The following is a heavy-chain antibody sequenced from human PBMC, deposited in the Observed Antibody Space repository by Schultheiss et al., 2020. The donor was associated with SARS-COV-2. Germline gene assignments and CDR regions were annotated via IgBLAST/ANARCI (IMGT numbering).Heavy chain of an antibody. CDR3: ARCGGDCYSVTFDY. CDR2: ISSSSSYI. Sequence: GESLKISCAASGFTFSSYAMHWVRQAPGKGLEWVSSISSSSSYIYYADSVKGRFTISRDNAKNSLYLQMNSLRAEDTAVYYCARCGGDCYSVTFDYWGQGTLVTVSS. D-gene: IGHD2-21*02. J-gene: IGHJ4*02. CDR1: GFTFSSYA. V-gene: IGHV3-21*01.